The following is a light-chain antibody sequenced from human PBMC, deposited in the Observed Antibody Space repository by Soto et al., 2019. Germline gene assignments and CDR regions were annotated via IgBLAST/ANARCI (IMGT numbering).Light chain of an antibody. CDR3: CSYAGSYGNV. Sequence: QSALTQPASVSGSPGQSITISCTGTSSDVGGYNYVSWYQQHPGKAPKLMIYDVSNRPSGVPDRFSGSKSGNTASLTISGLQAEDEADYYCCSYAGSYGNVFGTGTKVTVL. J-gene: IGLJ1*01. CDR1: SSDVGGYNY. CDR2: DVS. V-gene: IGLV2-11*01.